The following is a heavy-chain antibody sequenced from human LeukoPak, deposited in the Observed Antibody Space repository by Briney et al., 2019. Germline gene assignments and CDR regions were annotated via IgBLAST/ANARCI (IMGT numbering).Heavy chain of an antibody. CDR3: ARAVQLERPPPLIGYYYMDV. V-gene: IGHV4-59*01. CDR2: IYYSGST. J-gene: IGHJ6*03. Sequence: SETLSLTCTVSGGSISSYYWSWIRQPPGKGLEWIGYIYYSGSTNYNPSLKSRVTISVDTSKNQFSLKLRSVTAADTAVYYCARAVQLERPPPLIGYYYMDVWGKGTTVTVSS. D-gene: IGHD1-1*01. CDR1: GGSISSYY.